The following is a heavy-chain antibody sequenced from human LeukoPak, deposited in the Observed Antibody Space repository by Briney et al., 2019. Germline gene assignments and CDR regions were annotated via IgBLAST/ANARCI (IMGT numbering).Heavy chain of an antibody. D-gene: IGHD1-14*01. Sequence: GGSLRLSCAASGFTFSSYEMNWVRQAPGKGLEWVSYISSSGSTIYYADSVKGRFTTSRDNAKNSLYLQMNSLRAEDTAVYYCARADSRIFRSWGQGTLVTVSS. J-gene: IGHJ4*02. CDR3: ARADSRIFRS. CDR1: GFTFSSYE. CDR2: ISSSGSTI. V-gene: IGHV3-48*03.